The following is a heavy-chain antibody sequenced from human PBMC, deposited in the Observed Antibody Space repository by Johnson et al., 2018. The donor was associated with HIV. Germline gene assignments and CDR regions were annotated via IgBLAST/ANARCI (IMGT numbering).Heavy chain of an antibody. D-gene: IGHD6-13*01. CDR2: INWNGGST. CDR1: GFTFDDYG. V-gene: IGHV3-20*04. CDR3: AKVGSGYSSSS. Sequence: MLLVESGGGVVQPGRSLRLSCAASGFTFDDYGMSWVRQAPGKGLEWVSGINWNGGSTGYADSVKGRFTISRDNSKNTLYLQMNRLRAEDTAVYYCAKVGSGYSSSSWGQGTMVTVSS. J-gene: IGHJ3*01.